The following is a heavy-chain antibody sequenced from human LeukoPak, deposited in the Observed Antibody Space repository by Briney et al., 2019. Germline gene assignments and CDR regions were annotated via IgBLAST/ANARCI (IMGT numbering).Heavy chain of an antibody. CDR3: ARIRWTTVTTRRYYMDV. D-gene: IGHD4-17*01. CDR2: IDWDDDE. J-gene: IGHJ6*03. Sequence: SGPALVKPTQPLTLTCTFSGFSLNTAGMCVGWIRQPPGKALEWLARIDWDDDEFYSTSLKTRLTISKHTSKNQVALTVTNVDPVDTATYFCARIRWTTVTTRRYYMDVWGEGTPVTVSS. CDR1: GFSLNTAGMC. V-gene: IGHV2-70*17.